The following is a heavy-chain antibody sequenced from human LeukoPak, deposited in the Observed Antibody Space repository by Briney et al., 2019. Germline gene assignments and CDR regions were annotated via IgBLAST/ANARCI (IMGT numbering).Heavy chain of an antibody. CDR1: GFTFSSYA. V-gene: IGHV3-21*01. CDR2: ITSSGAYI. J-gene: IGHJ6*03. Sequence: GGSLRLSCAASGFTFSSYAMSWVRQAPGKALEWVSSITSSGAYIFYADSVKGRFTISRDNAKDSLYLQMNSLGPEDTAVYYCARDPYSGNYGNYYYYYMDVWGKGTTVTISS. D-gene: IGHD1-26*01. CDR3: ARDPYSGNYGNYYYYYMDV.